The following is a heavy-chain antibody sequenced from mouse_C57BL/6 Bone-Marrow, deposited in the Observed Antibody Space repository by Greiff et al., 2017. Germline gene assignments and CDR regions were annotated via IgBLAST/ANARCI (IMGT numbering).Heavy chain of an antibody. Sequence: QVQLKESGPELVKPGASVKISCKASGYAFSSSWMNWVKQRPGKGLEWIGRICPGDGDTNYNGKVKGKATLTADKSSSTAYMQLSSLTSEDSAVYFCARGNTTGWFAYWGQGTLVTVSA. CDR2: ICPGDGDT. D-gene: IGHD1-1*01. V-gene: IGHV1-82*01. CDR1: GYAFSSSW. J-gene: IGHJ3*01. CDR3: ARGNTTGWFAY.